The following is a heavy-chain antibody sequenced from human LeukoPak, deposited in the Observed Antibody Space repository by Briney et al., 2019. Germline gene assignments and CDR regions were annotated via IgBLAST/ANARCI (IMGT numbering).Heavy chain of an antibody. Sequence: GGSLRLSCAASGFTFSSYSMNWVRQAPGKGLEWVSSISSSSSYIYYADSVKGRFTISRDNAKNSLYLQMNSLRAEDTAVYYCAREGNAVAGTTSTYYYYYYGMDVWGQGTTVTVSS. V-gene: IGHV3-21*01. CDR1: GFTFSSYS. J-gene: IGHJ6*02. CDR2: ISSSSSYI. D-gene: IGHD6-19*01. CDR3: AREGNAVAGTTSTYYYYYYGMDV.